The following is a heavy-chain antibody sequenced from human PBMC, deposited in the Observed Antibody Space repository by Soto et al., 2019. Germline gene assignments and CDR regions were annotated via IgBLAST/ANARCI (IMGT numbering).Heavy chain of an antibody. V-gene: IGHV1-18*01. Sequence: QVHLVQSGAEVKKPGASVKVSCKGSGYAFTTYGITWVRQAPGQGLEWMGWISAHNGNTNYAQKLQGRVTVTRDTSTSIAYMELRSLRSDDTAVYYCARGMYVDYWGQGARVTVSS. J-gene: IGHJ4*02. CDR2: ISAHNGNT. CDR1: GYAFTTYG. CDR3: ARGMYVDY. D-gene: IGHD2-8*01.